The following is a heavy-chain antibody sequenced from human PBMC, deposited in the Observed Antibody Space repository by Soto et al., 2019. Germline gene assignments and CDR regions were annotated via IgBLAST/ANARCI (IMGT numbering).Heavy chain of an antibody. CDR1: GFTFTSYG. Sequence: QVQLVESGGGVVQPGRSLRLSCAASGFTFTSYGIHWVRQSPGKGLEWVALISYDGSNKYYADSVKGRFTISRDNSKNTLFLQMNSLRAEDTAVYYCAKDFYYYDSSGSHYFDYWGQGTLVTVSS. V-gene: IGHV3-30*18. CDR3: AKDFYYYDSSGSHYFDY. D-gene: IGHD3-22*01. CDR2: ISYDGSNK. J-gene: IGHJ4*02.